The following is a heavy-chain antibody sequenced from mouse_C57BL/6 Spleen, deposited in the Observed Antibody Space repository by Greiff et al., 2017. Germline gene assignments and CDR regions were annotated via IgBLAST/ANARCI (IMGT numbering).Heavy chain of an antibody. D-gene: IGHD2-2*01. CDR3: TREWEVTTCWYFDV. Sequence: EVQLQQSGTVLARPGASVKMSCKTSGYTFTSYWMHWVKQRPGQGLEWIGAIYPGNSDTSYNQKFKGKAKLTAVTSASTAYMELSSLTNEDSAVYYGTREWEVTTCWYFDVWGTGTTVTVSS. V-gene: IGHV1-5*01. J-gene: IGHJ1*03. CDR1: GYTFTSYW. CDR2: IYPGNSDT.